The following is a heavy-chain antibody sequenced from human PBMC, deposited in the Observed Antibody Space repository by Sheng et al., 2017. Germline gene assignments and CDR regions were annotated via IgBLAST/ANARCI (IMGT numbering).Heavy chain of an antibody. V-gene: IGHV4-34*01. Sequence: QVQLQQWGAGLLKPSETLSLTCAVYGGSFSGYYWSWIRQPPGKGLEWIGEINHSGSTNYNPSLKSRVTISVDTSKNQFSLKLSSVTAADTAVYYCARRPPGPRPRIAAAGIGGYFDLWGRWHPGHCLL. J-gene: IGHJ2*01. CDR2: INHSGST. D-gene: IGHD6-13*01. CDR3: ARRPPGPRPRIAAAGIGGYFDL. CDR1: GGSFSGYY.